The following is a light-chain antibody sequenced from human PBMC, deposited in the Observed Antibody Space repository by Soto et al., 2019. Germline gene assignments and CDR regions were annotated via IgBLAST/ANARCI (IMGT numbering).Light chain of an antibody. CDR3: AAWDESPNVPV. J-gene: IGLJ3*02. CDR2: SNN. CDR1: NSNIGRNT. Sequence: QPVLTQPPSASGTPGQRVTISCSGSNSNIGRNTVNWYQQLPGAAPSLLIYSNNQRPSGVPDRFSGSKSSTSASLAISGLQSEDEADYYCAAWDESPNVPVFGGGTKLTVL. V-gene: IGLV1-44*01.